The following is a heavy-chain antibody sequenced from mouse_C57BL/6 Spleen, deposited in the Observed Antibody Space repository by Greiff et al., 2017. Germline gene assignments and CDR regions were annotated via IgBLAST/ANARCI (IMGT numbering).Heavy chain of an antibody. CDR2: IYPGDGDT. CDR3: ASRIYDDYEGFAY. J-gene: IGHJ3*01. CDR1: GYAFSSSW. Sequence: QVQLQQSGPELVKPGASVKISCKASGYAFSSSWMNWVKQRPGKGLEWIGRIYPGDGDTNYNGKFKGKATLTADKSSSTAYMQLSSLTSEDSAVYFCASRIYDDYEGFAYWGQGTLVTVSA. V-gene: IGHV1-82*01. D-gene: IGHD2-4*01.